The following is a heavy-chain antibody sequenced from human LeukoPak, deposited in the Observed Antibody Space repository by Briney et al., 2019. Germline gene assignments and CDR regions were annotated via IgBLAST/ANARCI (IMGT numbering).Heavy chain of an antibody. Sequence: GGSLRLSCAASGFNFGAYTINWVRQAPGKGLEWVSCIFSRSESILYTDSVKGRFSISRDNAKNLLYLQMDSLRVEDTAVYYCARDFFHSSESRPFDYWGQGTLVTVSS. CDR2: IFSRSESI. J-gene: IGHJ4*02. V-gene: IGHV3-21*06. CDR3: ARDFFHSSESRPFDY. CDR1: GFNFGAYT. D-gene: IGHD3-22*01.